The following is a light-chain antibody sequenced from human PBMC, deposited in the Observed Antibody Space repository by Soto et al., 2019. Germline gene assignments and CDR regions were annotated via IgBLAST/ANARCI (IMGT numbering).Light chain of an antibody. CDR1: GSNIGNNA. V-gene: IGLV1-44*01. Sequence: QSVLTQPPSASGTPGQRVTISCSGSGSNIGNNAVNWYQQLPGTAPKLLIYSNNQRPSGVPDRFSGSKSGTSASLAISGLQSDDEADYYCAAWDDSLSGGVFGGGTKLTVL. CDR3: AAWDDSLSGGV. CDR2: SNN. J-gene: IGLJ3*02.